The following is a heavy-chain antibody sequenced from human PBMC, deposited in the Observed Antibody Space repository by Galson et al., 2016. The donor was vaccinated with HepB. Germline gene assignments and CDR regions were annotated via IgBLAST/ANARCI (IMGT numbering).Heavy chain of an antibody. V-gene: IGHV3-30*04. J-gene: IGHJ4*02. Sequence: SLRLSCAASGFTFSTYAFHWVRQAPGKGLEWVAVLSYDGSDKYYAASVEGRFIISRDNSKNTLYLQMNSLIAEDTAVYYCARDPGRSRYFDWLLDYWGQGTLFTVSS. CDR3: ARDPGRSRYFDWLLDY. CDR1: GFTFSTYA. D-gene: IGHD3-9*01. CDR2: LSYDGSDK.